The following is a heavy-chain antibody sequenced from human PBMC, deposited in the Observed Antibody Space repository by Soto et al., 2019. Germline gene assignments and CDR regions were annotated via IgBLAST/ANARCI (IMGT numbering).Heavy chain of an antibody. D-gene: IGHD3-22*01. J-gene: IGHJ5*02. CDR2: TSGSGGST. Sequence: WGSLRLSCAASGFTFISYAISFVRHSPLKWLEWVSATSGSGGSTYYADSVKGRFTISRDNSKNTLYLQMNSLRAEDTAVYYCAKDLSYYEPVNWFDPWGQGTRVTVSS. CDR3: AKDLSYYEPVNWFDP. CDR1: GFTFISYA. V-gene: IGHV3-23*01.